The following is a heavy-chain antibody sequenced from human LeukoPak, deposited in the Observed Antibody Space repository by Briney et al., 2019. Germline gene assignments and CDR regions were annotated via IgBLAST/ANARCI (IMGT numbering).Heavy chain of an antibody. CDR3: ARHLATSGSYPLDY. D-gene: IGHD2-2*02. CDR2: ICGNAACT. V-gene: IGHV3-23*01. CDR1: GFTFINYA. Sequence: GGSLRLSCAASGFTFINYAMSWVRQAPGRGLEWVSVICGNAACTLYADSVKGRFIISRDNSRNTMYLYLQMNSLRVEDTAVYYCARHLATSGSYPLDYWGQATPVTVSS. J-gene: IGHJ4*02.